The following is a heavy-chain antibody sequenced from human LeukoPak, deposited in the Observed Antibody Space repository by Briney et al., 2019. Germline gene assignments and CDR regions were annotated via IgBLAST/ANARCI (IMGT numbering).Heavy chain of an antibody. V-gene: IGHV4-30-4*07. J-gene: IGHJ5*02. CDR3: ARARRVVGAKNANWFDP. Sequence: SQTLSLTCAVSGGSISSGGYSWSWIRQPPGKGLEWIGYIYYSGSTYYNPSLKSRVTISVDTSKNQFSLKLSSVTAADTAVYYCARARRVVGAKNANWFDPWGQGTLVTVSS. CDR1: GGSISSGGYS. D-gene: IGHD2-15*01. CDR2: IYYSGST.